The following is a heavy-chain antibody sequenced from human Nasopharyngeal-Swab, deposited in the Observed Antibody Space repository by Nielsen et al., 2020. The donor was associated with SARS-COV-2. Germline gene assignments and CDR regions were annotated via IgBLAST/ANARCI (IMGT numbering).Heavy chain of an antibody. D-gene: IGHD2-2*01. CDR3: ARGRYCSTTSCYAAYYYHYVDV. V-gene: IGHV3-30-3*01. J-gene: IGHJ6*03. Sequence: GESLKISRAASGFTFSSYAVHWVRQAPGKGLEWVAAISYDGSNKYYADSVKGRFTISRDNSKNTLYLQMDSLRAEDTAVYYCARGRYCSTTSCYAAYYYHYVDVWDKGTMVTVSS. CDR1: GFTFSSYA. CDR2: ISYDGSNK.